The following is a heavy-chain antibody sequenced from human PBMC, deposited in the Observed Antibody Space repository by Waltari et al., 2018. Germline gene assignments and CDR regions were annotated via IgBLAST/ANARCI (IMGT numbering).Heavy chain of an antibody. D-gene: IGHD6-13*01. V-gene: IGHV3-74*02. CDR2: INRDGSST. J-gene: IGHJ4*02. CDR3: ARVDSSSWATGADY. CDR1: GFTFSSYA. Sequence: EVQLVESGGGLVQPGGSLRLSCAASGFTFSSYAMSWVRQAPGNGLVWVSRINRDGSSTSYADSVKGRFTISRDNAKNTLYLQMNSLRAEDTAVYYCARVDSSSWATGADYWGQGTLVTVSS.